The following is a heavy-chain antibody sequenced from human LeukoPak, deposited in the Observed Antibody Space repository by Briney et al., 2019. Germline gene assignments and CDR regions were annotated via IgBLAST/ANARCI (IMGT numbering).Heavy chain of an antibody. CDR1: GFTFSSYA. CDR3: AKVWEWELLNAAFDY. J-gene: IGHJ4*02. D-gene: IGHD1-26*01. Sequence: GGSVRLSCAASGFTFSSYAMSWVRQAPGKGREGVSPISGSGSSTYYAYSVKGRFTISRDNSKNTLYLQMNSLRAEDTAVYYCAKVWEWELLNAAFDYWGQGTLVTVSS. V-gene: IGHV3-23*01. CDR2: ISGSGSST.